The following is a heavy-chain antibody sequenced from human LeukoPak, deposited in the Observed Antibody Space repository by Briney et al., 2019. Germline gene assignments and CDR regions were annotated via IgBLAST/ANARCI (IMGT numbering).Heavy chain of an antibody. J-gene: IGHJ1*01. V-gene: IGHV3-23*01. CDR3: AKHGYNYGYFQH. Sequence: GSLRLSCAASGLTFSSYAMSWVRQAPGKGLEWVSAISGSGGSTYYADSVKGRFTISRDNSKNTLYLQMNSLRAEDTAVYYCAKHGYNYGYFQHWGQGTLVTVSS. CDR2: ISGSGGST. CDR1: GLTFSSYA. D-gene: IGHD5-24*01.